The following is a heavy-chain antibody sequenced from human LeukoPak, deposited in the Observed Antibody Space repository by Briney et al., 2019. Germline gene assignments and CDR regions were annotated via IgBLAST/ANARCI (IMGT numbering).Heavy chain of an antibody. V-gene: IGHV1-69*13. CDR1: GGTFSSYA. J-gene: IGHJ4*02. D-gene: IGHD6-19*01. CDR2: IIPIFGTA. CDR3: AREAGYSSGCFDY. Sequence: GASVKVSCKASGGTFSSYAISWVRQAPGQGLEWMGGIIPIFGTANYAQKFQGRVTITADESTSTAYMELRSLRSDDTAVYYCAREAGYSSGCFDYWGQGTLVTVSS.